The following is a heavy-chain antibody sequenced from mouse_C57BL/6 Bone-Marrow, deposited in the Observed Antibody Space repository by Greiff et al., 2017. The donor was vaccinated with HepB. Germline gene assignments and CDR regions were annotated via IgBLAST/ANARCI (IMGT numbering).Heavy chain of an antibody. J-gene: IGHJ4*01. CDR1: GFTFSDFY. V-gene: IGHV7-1*01. CDR3: ARDGYYGSSYSYAMDY. D-gene: IGHD1-1*01. CDR2: SRNKANDYTT. Sequence: EVQVVESGGGLVQSGRSLRLSCATSGFTFSDFYMEWVRQAPGKGLEWIAASRNKANDYTTEYSASVKGRFIVSRDTSQSILYLQMNALRAEDTAIYYCARDGYYGSSYSYAMDYWGQGTSVTVSS.